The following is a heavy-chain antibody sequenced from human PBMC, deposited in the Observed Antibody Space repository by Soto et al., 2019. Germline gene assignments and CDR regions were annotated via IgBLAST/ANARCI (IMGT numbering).Heavy chain of an antibody. V-gene: IGHV3-30-3*01. CDR1: GFTFSSYA. D-gene: IGHD3-22*01. CDR2: ISYDGSNK. Sequence: TGGSLRLSCAASGFTFSSYAMHWVRQAPGKGLEWVAVISYDGSNKYYADSVKGRFTISRDNSKNTLYLQMNSLRAEDTAVYYCARGLVAHYDSSGYYSNWFDPWGQGTLVTVSS. J-gene: IGHJ5*02. CDR3: ARGLVAHYDSSGYYSNWFDP.